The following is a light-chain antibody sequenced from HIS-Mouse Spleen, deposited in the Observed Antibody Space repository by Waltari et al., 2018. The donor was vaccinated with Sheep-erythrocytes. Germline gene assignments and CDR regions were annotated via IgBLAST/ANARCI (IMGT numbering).Light chain of an antibody. CDR3: CSYAGSYNHV. CDR2: DGS. J-gene: IGLJ1*01. Sequence: QSALTQPRSVSGSPGQSVTISCTGTSSDVGGYNYVSWYQQHPGKAPKLMIYDGSKRPSGVPDRFSGSKSGNTASLTISGLHAEDEADYYCCSYAGSYNHVFATGTKVTVL. CDR1: SSDVGGYNY. V-gene: IGLV2-11*01.